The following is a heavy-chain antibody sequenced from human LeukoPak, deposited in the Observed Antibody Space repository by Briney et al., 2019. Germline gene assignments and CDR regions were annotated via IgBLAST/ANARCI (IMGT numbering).Heavy chain of an antibody. V-gene: IGHV3-30-3*01. Sequence: GGSLRLSCAASGFTFSSYAMHWVRQAPGKGLEWVAVVSYDGNNKYYADSVKGRFTISRGNSKNTLYLQMNSLRAEDTAVYYCARGDYGDYNWGQGTLVTVSS. CDR3: ARGDYGDYN. CDR1: GFTFSSYA. D-gene: IGHD4-17*01. CDR2: VSYDGNNK. J-gene: IGHJ4*02.